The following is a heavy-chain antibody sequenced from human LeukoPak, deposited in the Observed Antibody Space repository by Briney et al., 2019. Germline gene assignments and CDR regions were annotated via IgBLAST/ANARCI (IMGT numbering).Heavy chain of an antibody. J-gene: IGHJ4*02. D-gene: IGHD5-18*01. CDR1: GXXVXSYY. CDR2: IYPRGST. Sequence: PSEXXXXXXTXXGXXVXSYYWSXIRQPPGKGLEWIGYIYPRGSTDYNPSPKRGVTISLETSSNQFSLKLSSVTAADTAVYYCARTQDRAMGYYFDFWGQGTLVTVSS. V-gene: IGHV4-4*09. CDR3: ARTQDRAMGYYFDF.